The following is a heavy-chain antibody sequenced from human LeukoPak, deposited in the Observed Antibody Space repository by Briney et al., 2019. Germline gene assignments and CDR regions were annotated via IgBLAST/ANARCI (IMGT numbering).Heavy chain of an antibody. CDR3: ARGGSITMIVDYRYYFDY. D-gene: IGHD3-22*01. J-gene: IGHJ4*02. Sequence: SVKVSCKASGGTFSSYAISWVRQAPGQGLEWMGRIIPILGIANYAQKFQGRVTITADKSTSTAYMELSSLRSEDTAVYYCARGGSITMIVDYRYYFDYWGQGTLVTVSS. CDR1: GGTFSSYA. CDR2: IIPILGIA. V-gene: IGHV1-69*04.